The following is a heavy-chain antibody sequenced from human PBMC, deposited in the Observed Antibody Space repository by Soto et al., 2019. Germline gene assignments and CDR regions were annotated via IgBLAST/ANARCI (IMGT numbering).Heavy chain of an antibody. CDR2: IIPLSATT. D-gene: IGHD2-2*01. V-gene: IGHV1-69*06. Sequence: QVQLVQSGTEVKKPGSSVKVSCKASGGTLSNNAISWVRQAPGQGLEWMGGIIPLSATTNYAQKFQGRVTSTADRSTSTAYMELTSLTSEDTAVYYCARGFEDRGIVVVPAANHWYYGMDVWGQGTTVTVSS. J-gene: IGHJ6*02. CDR3: ARGFEDRGIVVVPAANHWYYGMDV. CDR1: GGTLSNNA.